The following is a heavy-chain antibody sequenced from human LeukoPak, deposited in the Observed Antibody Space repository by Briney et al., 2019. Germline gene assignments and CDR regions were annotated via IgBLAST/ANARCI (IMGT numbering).Heavy chain of an antibody. D-gene: IGHD1-26*01. J-gene: IGHJ4*02. CDR1: GGSISSCY. V-gene: IGHV4-4*07. CDR3: ARDRGSYLDPEFDY. Sequence: SETLSLTCTVSGGSISSCYWSWIRQPAGKGLEWIGRIYTSGSTNYNPSLKSRVTMSVDTSKNQFSLKLSSVTAADTAVYYCARDRGSYLDPEFDYWGQGTLVTVSS. CDR2: IYTSGST.